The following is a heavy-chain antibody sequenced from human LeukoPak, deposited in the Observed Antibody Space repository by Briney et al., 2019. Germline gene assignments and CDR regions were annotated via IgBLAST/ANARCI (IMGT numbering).Heavy chain of an antibody. V-gene: IGHV1-2*06. D-gene: IGHD5-18*01. J-gene: IGHJ4*02. CDR3: ARGVVGYSYGIYYFDY. CDR1: GYTFTDYH. Sequence: ASVKVSCKASGYTFTDYHMYWVRQAPGQGLEWMGRINPNSGGTDYAQKFQGRVTMTRDTSISTAYMELSRLRSDDTAVYYCARGVVGYSYGIYYFDYWGQGTLVTVSS. CDR2: INPNSGGT.